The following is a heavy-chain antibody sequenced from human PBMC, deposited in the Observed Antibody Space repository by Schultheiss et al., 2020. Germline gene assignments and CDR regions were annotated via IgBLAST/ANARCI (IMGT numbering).Heavy chain of an antibody. V-gene: IGHV4-34*01. J-gene: IGHJ3*02. CDR3: ARVKAYYYDSRSRDAFDI. CDR2: INHSGST. CDR1: GGSFSGYY. D-gene: IGHD3-22*01. Sequence: SETLSLTCAVYGGSFSGYYWSWIRQPPGKGLEWIGEINHSGSTNYNPSLKSRVTISVDTSKNQFSLKLSSVTAADTAVYYCARVKAYYYDSRSRDAFDIWGQGTMVTVSS.